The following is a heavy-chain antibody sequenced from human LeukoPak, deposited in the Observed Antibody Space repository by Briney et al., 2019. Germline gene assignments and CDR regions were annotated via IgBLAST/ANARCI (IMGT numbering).Heavy chain of an antibody. D-gene: IGHD2-21*01. CDR2: IYTSGST. CDR1: GGSISSGSSY. Sequence: SETLSLTCTVSGGSISSGSSYWSWIRQPAGKGLEWIGRIYTSGSTNYNPSLRSRVTISVDTSKNQFSLKLSSVTAADTAVYYCARAGYYAFDIWGQGTMVTASS. J-gene: IGHJ3*02. CDR3: ARAGYYAFDI. V-gene: IGHV4-61*02.